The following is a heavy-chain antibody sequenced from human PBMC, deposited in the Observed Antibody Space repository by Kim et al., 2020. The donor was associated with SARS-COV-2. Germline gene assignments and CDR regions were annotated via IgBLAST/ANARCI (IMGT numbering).Heavy chain of an antibody. CDR2: INPNSGGT. D-gene: IGHD6-19*01. CDR3: ARNSERDSSGCYGNWFDS. Sequence: ASVKVSCKASGYTFTGYYMHWVRQAPGQGLELMGWINPNSGGTNYAQKFQGRVTMTTDTSISTAYMELSRLRSDDTAVYYCARNSERDSSGCYGNWFDSLGQGPLVTVSS. CDR1: GYTFTGYY. J-gene: IGHJ5*01. V-gene: IGHV1-2*02.